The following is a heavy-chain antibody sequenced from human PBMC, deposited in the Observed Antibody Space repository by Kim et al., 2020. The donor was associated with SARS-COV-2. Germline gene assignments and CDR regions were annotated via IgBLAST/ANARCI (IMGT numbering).Heavy chain of an antibody. V-gene: IGHV4-4*02. Sequence: YNPSLKSRVTISVDKSKNQFSLKLSSVTAADTAVYYCARAGGITNWYFDLWGRGTLVTVSS. J-gene: IGHJ2*01. D-gene: IGHD1-20*01. CDR3: ARAGGITNWYFDL.